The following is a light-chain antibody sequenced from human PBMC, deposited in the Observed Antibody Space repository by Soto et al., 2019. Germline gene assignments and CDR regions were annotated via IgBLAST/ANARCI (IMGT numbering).Light chain of an antibody. CDR2: TTS. Sequence: DIQMTQSPSFVSASVGDRVTVTCRASQDISSWLPWYQQKPGKAPKLLIYTTSTFGSGVPSRFRGSRSGTDFTLTIIGLQPEDFAPYDGHQANRLPITFGQGTRLEIK. V-gene: IGKV1-12*01. CDR3: HQANRLPIT. CDR1: QDISSW. J-gene: IGKJ5*01.